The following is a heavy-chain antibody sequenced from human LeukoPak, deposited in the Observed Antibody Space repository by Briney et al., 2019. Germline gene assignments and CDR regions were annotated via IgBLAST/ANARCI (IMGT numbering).Heavy chain of an antibody. CDR1: GGSISSGGYY. CDR3: ARICSSTSCYLDWFDP. D-gene: IGHD2-2*01. V-gene: IGHV4-31*03. J-gene: IGHJ5*02. CDR2: IYYSGNT. Sequence: PSETLSLTCTVSGGSISSGGYYWSWIRQHPGKGLEWIGYIYYSGNTYYNPSLKSRVTISVDTSKNQFSLKLSSVTAADTAVYYCARICSSTSCYLDWFDPWGQGTLVTVSS.